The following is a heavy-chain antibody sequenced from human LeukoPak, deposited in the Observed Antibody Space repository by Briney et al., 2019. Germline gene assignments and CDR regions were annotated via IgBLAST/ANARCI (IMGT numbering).Heavy chain of an antibody. CDR3: AREVGVTTGFRYYYYMDV. CDR1: GYTFTGYY. Sequence: ASVKVSCKASGYTFTGYYMHWVRQAPGQGLEWMGWINPNSGGTNYAQKFQGRVTMTRDTSISTAYMELSRLRSDDTAVYYCAREVGVTTGFRYYYYMDVWGKGTTVTVSS. CDR2: INPNSGGT. V-gene: IGHV1-2*02. D-gene: IGHD2-21*02. J-gene: IGHJ6*03.